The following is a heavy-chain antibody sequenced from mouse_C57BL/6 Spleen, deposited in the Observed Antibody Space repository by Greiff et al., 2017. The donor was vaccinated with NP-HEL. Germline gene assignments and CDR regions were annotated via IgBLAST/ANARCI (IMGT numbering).Heavy chain of an antibody. Sequence: VQRVESGAELVKPGASVKISCKASGYAFSSYWMNWVKQRPGKGLEWIGQIYPGDGDTNYNGKFKGKATLTADKSSSTAYMQLSSLTSEDSAVYFCAREDDGYYYYAMDYCGQGTSVTVSS. CDR1: GYAFSSYW. D-gene: IGHD2-3*01. CDR3: AREDDGYYYYAMDY. CDR2: IYPGDGDT. J-gene: IGHJ4*01. V-gene: IGHV1-80*01.